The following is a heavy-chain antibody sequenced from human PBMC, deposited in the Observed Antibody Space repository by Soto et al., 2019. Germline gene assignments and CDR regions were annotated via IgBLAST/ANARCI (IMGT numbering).Heavy chain of an antibody. J-gene: IGHJ3*02. CDR1: GGSISSGGYY. D-gene: IGHD3-10*01. CDR2: IYYSGST. Sequence: PSETVSLTCTVSGGSISSGGYYWSWILHHPGKGLEWIGYIYYSGSTYYNPSLKSRVTISVDTSKNQFSLKLSSVTAADTAVYYCARDNYYGSGSPHALDIWGQGPMVPVSS. V-gene: IGHV4-31*03. CDR3: ARDNYYGSGSPHALDI.